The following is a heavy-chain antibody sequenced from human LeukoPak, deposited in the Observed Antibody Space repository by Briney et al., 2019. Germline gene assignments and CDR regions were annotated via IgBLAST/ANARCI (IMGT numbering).Heavy chain of an antibody. CDR3: ARRPRTYYHDSSGYWSHAFDI. CDR1: GGSISSSSYY. J-gene: IGHJ3*02. V-gene: IGHV4-39*01. CDR2: IYYSGST. Sequence: PSETLSLTCTVSGGSISSSSYYWGWIRQPPGKGLEWIGSIYYSGSTYYNPSLKSRVTISVDTSKNQFSLKLSSVTAADTAVYYCARRPRTYYHDSSGYWSHAFDIWGQGTMVTVSS. D-gene: IGHD3-22*01.